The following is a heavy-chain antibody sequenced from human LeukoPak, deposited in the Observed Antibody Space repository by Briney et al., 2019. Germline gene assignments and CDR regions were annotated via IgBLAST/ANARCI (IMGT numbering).Heavy chain of an antibody. V-gene: IGHV4-59*01. Sequence: SETLSLTCTVSGGSISSYYWSWIRQPPGKGLEWIGYIYYSGSTNYNPSLKSRVTISVDTSKNQFSLKLSSMTAADTAVYYCARERGSVIDYWGQGTLVTVSS. J-gene: IGHJ4*02. CDR2: IYYSGST. D-gene: IGHD2-15*01. CDR1: GGSISSYY. CDR3: ARERGSVIDY.